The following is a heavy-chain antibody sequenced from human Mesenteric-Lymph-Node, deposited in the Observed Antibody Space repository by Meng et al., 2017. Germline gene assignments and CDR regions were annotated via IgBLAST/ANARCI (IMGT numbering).Heavy chain of an antibody. J-gene: IGHJ4*02. CDR3: ARDLTMVRGVIIPGGFDY. V-gene: IGHV1-2*06. CDR2: INPNSGGT. D-gene: IGHD3-10*01. Sequence: ASVKVSCKASGYTFTGYYMHWVRQAPGQGLEWMGRINPNSGGTNYAQKFQGRVTMTRDTSISTAYMELSRLRSDDTAVYYCARDLTMVRGVIIPGGFDYWGQGTLVTVSS. CDR1: GYTFTGYY.